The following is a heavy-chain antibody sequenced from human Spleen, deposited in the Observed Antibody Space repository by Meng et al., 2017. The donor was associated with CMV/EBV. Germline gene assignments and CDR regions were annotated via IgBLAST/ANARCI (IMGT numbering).Heavy chain of an antibody. J-gene: IGHJ4*02. CDR2: IKPNSGNT. D-gene: IGHD3-16*01. Sequence: ASVKVSCKASGYFFSDHFMHWVRQSPGQGLEWMGWIKPNSGNTNYAQNFQGRVTMTSDSSITTVYMELSRLTSDGTAVYYCARDHDWGADYWGQGTLVTVSS. V-gene: IGHV1-2*02. CDR1: GYFFSDHF. CDR3: ARDHDWGADY.